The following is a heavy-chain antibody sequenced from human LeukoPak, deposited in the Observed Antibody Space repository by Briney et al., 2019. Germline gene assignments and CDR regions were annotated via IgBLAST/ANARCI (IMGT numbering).Heavy chain of an antibody. CDR1: GFTFSSYS. Sequence: GGSPRLSCAASGFTFSSYSMNWVRQAPGKGLEWVSSISSSSSYIYYADSVKGRFTISRDNAKNSLYLQMNSLRAEDTAVYYCARDPDYYDSSGYFLFDYWGQGTLVTVSS. J-gene: IGHJ4*02. CDR2: ISSSSSYI. D-gene: IGHD3-22*01. V-gene: IGHV3-21*01. CDR3: ARDPDYYDSSGYFLFDY.